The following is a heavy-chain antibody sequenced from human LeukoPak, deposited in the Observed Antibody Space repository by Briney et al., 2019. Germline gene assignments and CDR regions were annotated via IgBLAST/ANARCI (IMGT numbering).Heavy chain of an antibody. J-gene: IGHJ6*02. CDR3: ARGLYYDFWSGSHYGMTS. CDR1: GGSISSGDYY. CDR2: IYYSGGT. D-gene: IGHD3-3*01. Sequence: SETLSLTCTVSGGSISSGDYYWRWIRQPPGTGLEWIGYIYYSGGTYYNPSLKSRVTISVDTSKNQFSLKLSSVTAADTAVYYCARGLYYDFWSGSHYGMTSGAKGPRSPSP. V-gene: IGHV4-30-4*01.